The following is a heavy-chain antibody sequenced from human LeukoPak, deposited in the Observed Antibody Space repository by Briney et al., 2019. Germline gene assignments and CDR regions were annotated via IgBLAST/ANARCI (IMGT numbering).Heavy chain of an antibody. CDR1: GFTFSSFW. V-gene: IGHV3-7*01. CDR3: ARARVYDSSGYYSYYFDY. J-gene: IGHJ4*02. Sequence: GGSLRLSCAASGFTFSSFWMSWVRQSPWKGLEWVANIKQDGSEKYYVDSVKGRFTISRDNAKNSLYLQMNSLGAEDTAVYYCARARVYDSSGYYSYYFDYWGQGTLVTVSS. CDR2: IKQDGSEK. D-gene: IGHD3-22*01.